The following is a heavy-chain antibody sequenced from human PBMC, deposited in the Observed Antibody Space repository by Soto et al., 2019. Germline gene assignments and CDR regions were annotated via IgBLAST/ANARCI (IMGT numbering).Heavy chain of an antibody. J-gene: IGHJ6*02. Sequence: GGSLRLSCAASGFTFSSYAMSWVRQAPGKGLEWVSAISGSGGSTYYADSVKGRFTISRDNSKNTLYLQMNSLRAEDTAVYCCAKVGGGPTEGPLLLWFGELLPERYYYYGMDVWGQGTTVTVSS. D-gene: IGHD3-10*01. CDR2: ISGSGGST. CDR3: AKVGGGPTEGPLLLWFGELLPERYYYYGMDV. CDR1: GFTFSSYA. V-gene: IGHV3-23*01.